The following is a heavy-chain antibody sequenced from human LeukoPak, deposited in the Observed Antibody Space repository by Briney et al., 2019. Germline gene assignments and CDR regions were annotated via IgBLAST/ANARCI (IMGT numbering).Heavy chain of an antibody. D-gene: IGHD4-23*01. V-gene: IGHV5-51*01. CDR1: GYSFTRNW. CDR3: ARRVVNNRNWYFDL. Sequence: GESLTISCKGSGYSFTRNWIGWVRQMPGKGLEWMATIYPGDSDTRYSPSFQGQVTISADKSINTAYLQWSSLKASDTAMYYCARRVVNNRNWYFDLWGRGTLVTVSS. CDR2: IYPGDSDT. J-gene: IGHJ2*01.